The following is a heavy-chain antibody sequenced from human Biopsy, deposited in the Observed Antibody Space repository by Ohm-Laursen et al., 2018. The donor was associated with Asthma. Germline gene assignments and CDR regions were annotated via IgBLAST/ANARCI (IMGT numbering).Heavy chain of an antibody. D-gene: IGHD5-24*01. CDR2: ISYDGSNK. CDR1: GFTLSSYG. J-gene: IGHJ4*02. V-gene: IGHV3-30*03. Sequence: SLRLSCTASGFTLSSYGMHWVRQAPGKGLEWVAVISYDGSNKYYADSVKGRFTISRDNSKNTLYLQMNSLRGDDTAVYYCARDMNRDGWYFDYWGQGTLVTVSS. CDR3: ARDMNRDGWYFDY.